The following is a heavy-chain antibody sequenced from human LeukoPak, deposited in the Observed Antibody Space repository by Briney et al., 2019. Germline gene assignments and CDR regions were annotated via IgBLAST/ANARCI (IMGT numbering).Heavy chain of an antibody. CDR1: GFTVSSNY. V-gene: IGHV3-66*01. D-gene: IGHD1-26*01. CDR3: ARTHSGSYYFDAFDI. J-gene: IGHJ3*02. CDR2: IYSGGST. Sequence: GGSLRLSCAASGFTVSSNYMSWVRQAPGKGLEWVSVIYSGGSTYYADSVKGRFTISRDNSKNTLYLQMNSLRAEDTAVYYCARTHSGSYYFDAFDIWGQGTIVTVSS.